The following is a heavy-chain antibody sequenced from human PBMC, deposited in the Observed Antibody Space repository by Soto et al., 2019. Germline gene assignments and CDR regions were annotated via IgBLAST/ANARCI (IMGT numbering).Heavy chain of an antibody. CDR2: INHSGST. D-gene: IGHD3-16*01. CDR3: ARSRRLINYYYYYYMDV. Sequence: SETLSLTCAVYGGSFSGNYWSWIRRPPGKGLEWIGEINHSGSTNYNPSLKSRVTISVDTSKNQFSLKLSSVTAADTAVYYCARSRRLINYYYYYYMDVWGKGTTVTVSS. CDR1: GGSFSGNY. V-gene: IGHV4-34*01. J-gene: IGHJ6*03.